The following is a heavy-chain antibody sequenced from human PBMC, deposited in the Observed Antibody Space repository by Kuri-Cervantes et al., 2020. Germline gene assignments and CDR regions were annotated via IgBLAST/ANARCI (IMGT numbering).Heavy chain of an antibody. CDR3: ARVPNYYDHSGRFDY. Sequence: SETLSLTCTVSGGSISSYYWSWIRQPAGKGLEWIGRIYTSGSTNYNPSLKSRVTISVDKSKNQFSLKVYSVTAADTAVYYCARVPNYYDHSGRFDYWGQGTLVTVSS. D-gene: IGHD3-22*01. J-gene: IGHJ4*02. V-gene: IGHV4-4*07. CDR1: GGSISSYY. CDR2: IYTSGST.